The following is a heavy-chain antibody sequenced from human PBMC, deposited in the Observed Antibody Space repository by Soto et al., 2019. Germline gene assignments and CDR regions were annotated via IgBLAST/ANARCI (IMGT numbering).Heavy chain of an antibody. V-gene: IGHV4-31*03. CDR1: GGSNSSGNSY. Sequence: QVQLQESGPGLVKPSQTLSLTCTVSGGSNSSGNSYWSWIRQHPGKGLEWIGYISYNGRTYYKSSLESRVIISADTTKNQFSLKMTSVTAADTAVYYCARARGSGDLALYFWGQGTLVTVSS. CDR3: ARARGSGDLALYF. CDR2: ISYNGRT. J-gene: IGHJ4*02. D-gene: IGHD7-27*01.